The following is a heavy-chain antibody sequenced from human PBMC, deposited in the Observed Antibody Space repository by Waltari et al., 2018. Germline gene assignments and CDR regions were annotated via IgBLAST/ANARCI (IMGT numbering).Heavy chain of an antibody. CDR1: GFTFSTYS. J-gene: IGHJ4*02. V-gene: IGHV3-48*01. Sequence: EVQLVESGGGLVQPGGSLRLSCAASGFTFSTYSMNWVRQASGKGLEWVSDISSGSGTIYYEASVKGRFTSSRYNAKNSLYLQMNSLRAEDTAVYYCARGRSGSYVDYWGRGTLVTVSS. CDR3: ARGRSGSYVDY. CDR2: ISSGSGTI. D-gene: IGHD1-26*01.